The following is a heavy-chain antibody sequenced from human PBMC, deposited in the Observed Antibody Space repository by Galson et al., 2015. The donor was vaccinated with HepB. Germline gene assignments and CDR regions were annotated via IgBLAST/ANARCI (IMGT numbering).Heavy chain of an antibody. CDR2: MSPKSGDT. CDR1: GYSFTSYD. V-gene: IGHV1-8*01. D-gene: IGHD4-17*01. J-gene: IGHJ3*01. CDR3: AKGDGEYPESFDC. Sequence: SVKVSCKASGYSFTSYDIHWVRQVTGQGLEWMGWMSPKSGDTVYAQKFQGGVTMSTDTSTRTAFMEMRSLTTEDTAVYYCAKGDGEYPESFDCWGQGTMVIVSS.